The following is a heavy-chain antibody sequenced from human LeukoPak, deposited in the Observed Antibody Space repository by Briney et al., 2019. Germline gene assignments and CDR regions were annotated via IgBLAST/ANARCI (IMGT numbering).Heavy chain of an antibody. D-gene: IGHD3-10*01. V-gene: IGHV3-30*17. CDR2: ISYDGSNK. CDR1: GFTFSSYA. CDR3: ARGAYGGDDY. J-gene: IGHJ4*02. Sequence: GGPLRLSCAASGFTFSSYAMHWVRQAPDKGLEWVAIISYDGSNKYYADSVKGRFTISRDNSKNTLYLQMNSLRAEDTAVYYCARGAYGGDDYWGQGTLVTVSS.